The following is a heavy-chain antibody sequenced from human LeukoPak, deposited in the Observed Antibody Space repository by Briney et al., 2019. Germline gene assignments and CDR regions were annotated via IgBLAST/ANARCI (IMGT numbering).Heavy chain of an antibody. J-gene: IGHJ4*02. Sequence: GGSLRLSCAASGFTFSSYVMGWVRQAPGMGLEWVSALSGSGGSTYYADSVRGRFTISRDNSKSTLYLQMHSLRAEDTAIYYCAKNFYGDYNVFFDYWGQGTLVTVSS. CDR1: GFTFSSYV. V-gene: IGHV3-23*01. D-gene: IGHD4-17*01. CDR3: AKNFYGDYNVFFDY. CDR2: LSGSGGST.